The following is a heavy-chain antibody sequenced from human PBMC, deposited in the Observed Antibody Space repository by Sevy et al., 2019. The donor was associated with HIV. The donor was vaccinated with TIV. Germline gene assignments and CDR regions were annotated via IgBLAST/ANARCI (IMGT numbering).Heavy chain of an antibody. V-gene: IGHV3-7*01. J-gene: IGHJ4*02. CDR1: GFTFSSFW. CDR3: ARAVITNY. CDR2: IKQDGSEK. D-gene: IGHD3-22*01. Sequence: GGSLRLSCAASGFTFSSFWMTWVRQAPGKGLEWVANIKQDGSEKYYVDSVKGRFTISRDNAKNSLYLQMNSLRAEDAAMYYCARAVITNYWGQGTLVTVSS.